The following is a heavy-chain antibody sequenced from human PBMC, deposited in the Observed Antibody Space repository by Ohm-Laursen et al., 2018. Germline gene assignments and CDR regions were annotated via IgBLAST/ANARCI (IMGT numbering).Heavy chain of an antibody. CDR3: TRMGGNSELS. CDR2: IRSRTKSFAT. J-gene: IGHJ4*02. V-gene: IGHV3-73*01. CDR1: GFTFDNYA. D-gene: IGHD4-23*01. Sequence: SLRLSCAASGFTFDNYAMHWVRQASGKGLEWVGRIRSRTKSFATEYAASVKGRFTISRDDSKNTAYLQMNSLKTEDTAVYYCTRMGGNSELSWGQGTLVTVSS.